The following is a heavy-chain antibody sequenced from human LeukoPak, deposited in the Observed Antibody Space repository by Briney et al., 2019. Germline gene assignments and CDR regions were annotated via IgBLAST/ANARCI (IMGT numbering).Heavy chain of an antibody. Sequence: PGGSLRLSCAASGFTFSSYWMHWVRQAPGKGLVWVSRINSGGSSTSYADSVKGRFTISRDNSKSTLYIQMNSLRAEDTAVYYCARAKPKNMVRGLIMRRESRYYFDYWGQGTLVTVSS. CDR3: ARAKPKNMVRGLIMRRESRYYFDY. CDR2: INSGGSST. D-gene: IGHD3-10*01. J-gene: IGHJ4*02. CDR1: GFTFSSYW. V-gene: IGHV3-74*01.